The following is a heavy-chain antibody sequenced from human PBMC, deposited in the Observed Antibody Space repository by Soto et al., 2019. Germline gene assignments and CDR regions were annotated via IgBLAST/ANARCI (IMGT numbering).Heavy chain of an antibody. CDR2: IYYSGST. D-gene: IGHD6-6*01. Sequence: SETLSLTCTVSGGSISSRSYYWGWIRQPPGKGLEWIGSIYYSGSTYYNPSLKSRVTISVDTSKNQFSLKLSSVTAADTAVYYCARTAGQPVPYYFDYWGQGTLVTVSS. V-gene: IGHV4-39*01. CDR1: GGSISSRSYY. CDR3: ARTAGQPVPYYFDY. J-gene: IGHJ4*02.